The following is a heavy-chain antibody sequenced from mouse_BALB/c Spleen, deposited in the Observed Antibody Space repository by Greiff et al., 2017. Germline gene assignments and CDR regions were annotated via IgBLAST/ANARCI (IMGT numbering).Heavy chain of an antibody. CDR1: GYTFTDYN. D-gene: IGHD2-4*01. V-gene: IGHV1-18*01. CDR2: INPNNGGT. Sequence: EVKLVESGPELVKPGASVKIPCKASGYTFTDYNMDWVKQSHGKSLEWIGDINPNNGGTIYNQKFKGKATLTVDKSSSTAYMELRSLTSEDTAVYYCARRDYDYDGEAWFAYWGQGTLVTVSA. CDR3: ARRDYDYDGEAWFAY. J-gene: IGHJ3*01.